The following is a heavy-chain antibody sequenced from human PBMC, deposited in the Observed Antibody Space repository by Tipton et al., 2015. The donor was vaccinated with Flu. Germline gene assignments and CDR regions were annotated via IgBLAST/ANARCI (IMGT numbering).Heavy chain of an antibody. CDR2: IYTSGST. CDR1: GGSISSYY. J-gene: IGHJ6*03. D-gene: IGHD3-10*01. Sequence: LRLSCTVSGGSISSYYWSWIRQPPGKGLEWIGRIYTSGSTNYNPSLKSRVTMSVDTSKNQFSLKLSSVTAADTAVYYCARGLITMVRGVTTYYYYYMDVWGKGTTVTVSS. CDR3: ARGLITMVRGVTTYYYYYMDV. V-gene: IGHV4-4*07.